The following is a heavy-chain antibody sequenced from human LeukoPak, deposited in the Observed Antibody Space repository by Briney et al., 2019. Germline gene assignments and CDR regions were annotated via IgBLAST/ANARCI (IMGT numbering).Heavy chain of an antibody. D-gene: IGHD6-19*01. CDR3: AKPISGGLAVSADWFDP. J-gene: IGHJ5*02. V-gene: IGHV3-23*01. CDR1: GFPFNFYA. CDR2: INASGGNT. Sequence: PGRSLRLSCAASGFPFNFYAMTGARQAPAKGLQAVSTINASGGNTYYADYVRGRFTISRDNSKDTLYLQMNSLTAEDTAIYYCAKPISGGLAVSADWFDPWGQGTLVTVSS.